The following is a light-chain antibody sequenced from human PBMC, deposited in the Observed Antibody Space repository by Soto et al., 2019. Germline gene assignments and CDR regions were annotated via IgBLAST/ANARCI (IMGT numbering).Light chain of an antibody. CDR1: QSVRSN. V-gene: IGKV3-15*01. CDR2: GAS. CDR3: QQYNNWWT. Sequence: EIVMTQSPATLSASPGERATLACRASQSVRSNLAWYQQKPGQAPRLLIYGASTRATGIPDRFSGSGSRIEFSLTISSLQSEDFAVYYCQQYNNWWTFGQGTKVDIK. J-gene: IGKJ1*01.